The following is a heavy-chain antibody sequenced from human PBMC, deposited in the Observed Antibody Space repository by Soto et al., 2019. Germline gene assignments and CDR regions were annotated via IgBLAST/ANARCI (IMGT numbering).Heavy chain of an antibody. CDR1: GFTFSRFG. CDR3: AKDRVSYSGSGEAFDI. J-gene: IGHJ3*02. CDR2: IGYDGSSK. Sequence: QVQLVESGGGVVQPGRSLRLSCAASGFTFSRFGMNWVRQAPGKGLEWVAGIGYDGSSKYYADSVKGRLTIFRDNSKNTLYVQMNSLRGEDTAVYYCAKDRVSYSGSGEAFDIWGQGTMVTVSS. V-gene: IGHV3-33*06. D-gene: IGHD5-12*01.